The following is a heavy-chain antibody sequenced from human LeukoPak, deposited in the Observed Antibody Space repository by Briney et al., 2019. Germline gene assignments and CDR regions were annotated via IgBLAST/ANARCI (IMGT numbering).Heavy chain of an antibody. D-gene: IGHD1-1*01. Sequence: GASVKVSCKASGYTFTSYGISGVRQAPGQGLEWMGWIGAYNGNTNNARKLQDRVTLTTDTSSSTADMELRSLRFDDTAVYYSARGRLTTRFDPWGQGTLVTVSS. J-gene: IGHJ5*02. CDR1: GYTFTSYG. V-gene: IGHV1-18*01. CDR3: ARGRLTTRFDP. CDR2: IGAYNGNT.